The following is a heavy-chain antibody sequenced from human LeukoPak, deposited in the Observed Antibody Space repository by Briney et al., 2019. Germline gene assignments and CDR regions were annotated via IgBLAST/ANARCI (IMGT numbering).Heavy chain of an antibody. D-gene: IGHD4-23*01. Sequence: ASVKVSCKASGYSFTSYAMNWVRQAPGQGLEWMGWINTNAGNPTYAQGFTGRFVFSLDTSVSTAYLHISSLKAEDTAVYYCARPQSSVVTPTLDYWGQGTLVTVSS. CDR3: ARPQSSVVTPTLDY. V-gene: IGHV7-4-1*02. J-gene: IGHJ4*02. CDR1: GYSFTSYA. CDR2: INTNAGNP.